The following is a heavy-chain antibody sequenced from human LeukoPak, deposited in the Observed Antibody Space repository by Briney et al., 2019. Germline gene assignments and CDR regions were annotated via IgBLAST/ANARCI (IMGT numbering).Heavy chain of an antibody. J-gene: IGHJ4*02. D-gene: IGHD3-22*01. CDR1: GFTFSGSA. CDR3: TRTGCDSSGYSSDY. CDR2: IRSKANSYAT. V-gene: IGHV3-73*01. Sequence: GGSLRLSCAASGFTFSGSAMHWVRQASGKGLEWVGRIRSKANSYATAYAASVKGRFTISRDDSKNTAYLQMNSLKTEDTAVYYCTRTGCDSSGYSSDYWGQGALVTVSS.